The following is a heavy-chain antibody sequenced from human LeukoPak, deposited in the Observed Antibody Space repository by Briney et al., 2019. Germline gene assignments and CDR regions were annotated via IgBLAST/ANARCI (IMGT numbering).Heavy chain of an antibody. CDR2: IDPSGST. V-gene: IGHV4-34*01. CDR3: ARLHSGGPSS. J-gene: IGHJ5*02. CDR1: GGSFSGYY. Sequence: PSETLSLTCAAYGGSFSGYYWSWIRQPPGEGPEWIGEIDPSGSTNYNPSLKSRVTILGDTSKNQFSLKLRSVTAADTAMFYCARLHSGGPSSWGQGTLVTVSS. D-gene: IGHD2-15*01.